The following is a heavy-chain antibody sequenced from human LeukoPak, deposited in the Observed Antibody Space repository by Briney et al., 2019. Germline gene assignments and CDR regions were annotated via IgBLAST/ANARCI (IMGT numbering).Heavy chain of an antibody. J-gene: IGHJ4*02. D-gene: IGHD6-19*01. V-gene: IGHV1-18*04. Sequence: ASVKVSCKASGYTFTGYYMHWVRQAPGQGLEWMGWISAYNGNTNYAQKLQGRVTMTTDTSTSTAYMELRSLRSDDTAVYYCARVPAVAGTYDWGQGTLVTVSS. CDR1: GYTFTGYY. CDR2: ISAYNGNT. CDR3: ARVPAVAGTYD.